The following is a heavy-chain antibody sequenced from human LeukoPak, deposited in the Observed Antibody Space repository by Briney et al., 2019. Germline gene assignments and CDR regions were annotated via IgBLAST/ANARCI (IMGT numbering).Heavy chain of an antibody. CDR2: IYNGGST. V-gene: IGHV4-59*01. CDR3: ATLRDGYEFDY. CDR1: GGSISSYY. D-gene: IGHD5-24*01. Sequence: SETLSLTCTVSGGSISSYYWSWIRQPAGKGLEWLGYIYNGGSTNYNPSLKSRVTISVDTSKNQFSLKVTSVTAADTAVYYCATLRDGYEFDYWGQGTLVTVSS. J-gene: IGHJ4*02.